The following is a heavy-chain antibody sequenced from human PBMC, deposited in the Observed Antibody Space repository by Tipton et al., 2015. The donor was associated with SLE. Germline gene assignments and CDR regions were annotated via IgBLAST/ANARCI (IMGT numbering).Heavy chain of an antibody. J-gene: IGHJ1*01. V-gene: IGHV4-39*07. Sequence: TLSLTCTVSGGSISSSSYYWGWICQPPGKGLEWIGSIYYSGSTYYNPSLKSRVTISVDTSKNQFSLKLSSVTAADTAVYYCARGPDTIQGTFQHWGQGTLVTVSS. D-gene: IGHD3-3*01. CDR1: GGSISSSSYY. CDR2: IYYSGST. CDR3: ARGPDTIQGTFQH.